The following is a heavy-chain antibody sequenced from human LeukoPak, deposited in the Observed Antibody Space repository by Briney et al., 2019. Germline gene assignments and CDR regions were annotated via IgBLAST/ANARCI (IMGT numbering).Heavy chain of an antibody. D-gene: IGHD1-20*01. CDR3: ARAEVYNWNDVADAFDI. CDR2: ISSSGSTI. J-gene: IGHJ3*02. Sequence: GGSLRLSCAASGFTFSSYEMNWVRQAPGEGLEWVSYISSSGSTIYYADSVKGRFTISRDNAKNSLYLQMNSLRAEDTAVYYCARAEVYNWNDVADAFDIWGQGTMVTVSS. CDR1: GFTFSSYE. V-gene: IGHV3-48*03.